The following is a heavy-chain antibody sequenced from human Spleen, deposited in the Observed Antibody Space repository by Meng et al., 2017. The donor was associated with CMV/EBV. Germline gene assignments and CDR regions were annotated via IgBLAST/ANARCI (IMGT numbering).Heavy chain of an antibody. D-gene: IGHD3-3*01. Sequence: SEFSVDDYGRRWVGRATSKGLEWMEFLRNGGSNSCYADYKKGQFAISRNTDNSKNTLYLQMNSLRGEDAAIYYCAKDSANFWSGYHDYWGQGALVTVSS. CDR3: AKDSANFWSGYHDY. J-gene: IGHJ4*02. V-gene: IGHV3-30*02. CDR1: EFSVDDYG. CDR2: LRNGGSNS.